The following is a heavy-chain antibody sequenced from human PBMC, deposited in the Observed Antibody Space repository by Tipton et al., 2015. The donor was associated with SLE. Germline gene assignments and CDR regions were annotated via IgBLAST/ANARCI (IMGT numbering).Heavy chain of an antibody. CDR3: ARDQNWLPDY. D-gene: IGHD6-19*01. J-gene: IGHJ4*02. Sequence: SLRLSCAASGFTFSDYAFHWVRQAPGKGLEFVAAISRVGSNKYYADSVKGRFTISRDDSKSTLYLQRDSLRPEDTAVYYCARDQNWLPDYWGQGAQVTVSS. CDR2: ISRVGSNK. CDR1: GFTFSDYA. V-gene: IGHV3-30*04.